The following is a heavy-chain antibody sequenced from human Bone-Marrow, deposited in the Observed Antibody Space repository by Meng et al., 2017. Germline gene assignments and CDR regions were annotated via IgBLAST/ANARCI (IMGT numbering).Heavy chain of an antibody. CDR2: ISAYNGNT. J-gene: IGHJ4*02. CDR1: GYTFTSYG. CDR3: VKEWELGSFDY. Sequence: QVQLVSSGAEVKKPGPSVKVSFKASGYTFTSYGISWVRQAPGQGLEWMGWISAYNGNTNYAQKLQGRVTMTTDTSTSTAYMELRSLRSDDTAVYYCVKEWELGSFDYWGQGTLVTVSS. D-gene: IGHD1-26*01. V-gene: IGHV1-18*01.